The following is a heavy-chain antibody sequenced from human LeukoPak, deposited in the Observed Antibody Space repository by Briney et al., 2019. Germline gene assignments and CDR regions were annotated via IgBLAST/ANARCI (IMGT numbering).Heavy chain of an antibody. CDR2: ISCSGGST. V-gene: IGHV3-23*01. CDR3: AKPEGEVVTPYDAFDI. D-gene: IGHD2-15*01. J-gene: IGHJ3*02. CDR1: GFTFSSYA. Sequence: GGSLRLSCAASGFTFSSYAMSGVRQAPGKGLEWVSAISCSGGSTYYADSVKGRFTISRDNSKNTLYLQMNSLRAEDTAVYYCAKPEGEVVTPYDAFDIWGQGTMVTVSS.